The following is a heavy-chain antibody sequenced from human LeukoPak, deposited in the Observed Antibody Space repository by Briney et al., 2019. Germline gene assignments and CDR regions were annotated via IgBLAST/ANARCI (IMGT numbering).Heavy chain of an antibody. CDR2: INHSGST. V-gene: IGHV4-34*01. CDR1: GGSFSGYY. D-gene: IGHD2/OR15-2a*01. CDR3: ARPHIINSRYYYMDV. J-gene: IGHJ6*03. Sequence: SETLSLTCAVYGGSFSGYYWSWIRQPPGKGLEWIGEINHSGSTNYNSSLKSRVTISVDTSKNQFSLYLSSVTAADTAVYYCARPHIINSRYYYMDVWGKGTTVTVSS.